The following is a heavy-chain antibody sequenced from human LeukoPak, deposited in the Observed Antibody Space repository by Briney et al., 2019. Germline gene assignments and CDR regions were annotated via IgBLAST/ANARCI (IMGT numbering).Heavy chain of an antibody. CDR2: INPSGGST. J-gene: IGHJ4*02. V-gene: IGHV1-46*03. CDR3: ARDLAIFGVADRRSPGGY. CDR1: GYTFTSYY. D-gene: IGHD3-3*01. Sequence: ASVKVSCKASGYTFTSYYMHWVRQAPGQGLEWMGIINPSGGSTSYAQKFQGRVTMTRDTSTSTVYMELSSLRSEDTAVYYCARDLAIFGVADRRSPGGYWGQGTLVTASS.